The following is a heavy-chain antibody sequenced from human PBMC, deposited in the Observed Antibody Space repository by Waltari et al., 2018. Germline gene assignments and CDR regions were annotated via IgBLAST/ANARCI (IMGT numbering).Heavy chain of an antibody. Sequence: QVQLQESGPGLVKPSETLSLTCTVSGDSLSSYYWSWIRQPPGKGLEWIGYIYYSGSTNYNPSLKSRVTISVDTSKNQFSLKLSSVTAADTAVYYCARRGHYYMDVWGKGTTVTVSS. V-gene: IGHV4-59*01. CDR1: GDSLSSYY. CDR3: ARRGHYYMDV. J-gene: IGHJ6*03. CDR2: IYYSGST.